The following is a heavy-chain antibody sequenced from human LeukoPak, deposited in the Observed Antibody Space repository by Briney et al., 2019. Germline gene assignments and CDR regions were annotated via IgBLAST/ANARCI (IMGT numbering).Heavy chain of an antibody. CDR1: GFTFSSYD. CDR2: IGTAGST. Sequence: GGSLRLSCAASGFTFSSYDMHWVRQATGKGLEWVSAIGTAGSTYYADSVKGRFTISRDNSKNTLYLQMNSLRAEDTAVYYCASAVVVAGTYYYYGMDVWGQGTTVTVSS. D-gene: IGHD6-19*01. J-gene: IGHJ6*02. V-gene: IGHV3-13*04. CDR3: ASAVVVAGTYYYYGMDV.